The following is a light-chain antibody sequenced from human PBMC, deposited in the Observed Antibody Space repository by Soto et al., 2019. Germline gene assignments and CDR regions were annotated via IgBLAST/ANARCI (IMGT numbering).Light chain of an antibody. V-gene: IGLV2-14*01. CDR1: SSDVGGYNY. J-gene: IGLJ1*01. CDR3: NSYTGSSPLYV. Sequence: SALTQPASVSGSPGQSITISCTGTSSDVGGYNYVSWYQQHPGKAPKLMIYEVSNRPSGVSNRLSGSKSANTASLTISGLQAEDEADYYCNSYTGSSPLYVFGTGTKLTVL. CDR2: EVS.